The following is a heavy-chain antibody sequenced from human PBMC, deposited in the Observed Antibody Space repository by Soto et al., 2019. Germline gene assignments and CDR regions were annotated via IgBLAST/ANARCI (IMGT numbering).Heavy chain of an antibody. CDR3: ARHPLYSSSRNYYQH. V-gene: IGHV4-59*01. CDR2: IYYSGST. J-gene: IGHJ1*01. CDR1: GCSISSYY. D-gene: IGHD6-13*01. Sequence: TLSLTCTVSGCSISSYYWSWIRQPPGKGLEWIGYIYYSGSTNYNPSLKSRVTISVDTSKNQFSLKLSSVTAADTAVYYCARHPLYSSSRNYYQHWGQGTLVTVSS.